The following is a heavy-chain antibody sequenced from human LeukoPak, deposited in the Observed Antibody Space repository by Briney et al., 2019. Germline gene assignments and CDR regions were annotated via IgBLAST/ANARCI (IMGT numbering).Heavy chain of an antibody. V-gene: IGHV3-30*02. CDR3: AKDSRPYSSGWYYFDY. J-gene: IGHJ4*02. Sequence: SCKASGGTFSSYGMHWVRQAPGKGLEWVAFIRYDGSNKYYADSVKGRFTISRDNSKNTLYLQMNSLRAEDTAVYYCAKDSRPYSSGWYYFDYWGQGTLVTVSS. D-gene: IGHD6-19*01. CDR2: IRYDGSNK. CDR1: GGTFSSYG.